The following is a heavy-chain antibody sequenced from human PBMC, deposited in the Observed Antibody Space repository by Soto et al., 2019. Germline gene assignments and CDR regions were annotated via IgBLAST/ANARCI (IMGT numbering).Heavy chain of an antibody. CDR1: GGSISSGGHY. V-gene: IGHV4-31*02. D-gene: IGHD3-22*01. J-gene: IGHJ4*02. CDR2: INYSGTT. Sequence: SETLSLTCTVSGGSISSGGHYWSWIRQHPGKGLEWIGYINYSGTTYYNPSLKSRVTVSVDPSKNQFSLKLSSVTAADTAVYYCARGYYYDSSGYYSVFDYWGQGTLVTVSS. CDR3: ARGYYYDSSGYYSVFDY.